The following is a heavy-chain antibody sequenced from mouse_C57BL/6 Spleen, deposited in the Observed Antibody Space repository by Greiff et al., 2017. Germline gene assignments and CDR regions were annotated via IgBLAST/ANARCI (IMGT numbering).Heavy chain of an antibody. CDR2: IYPRSGNT. J-gene: IGHJ4*01. V-gene: IGHV1-81*01. CDR3: AREGRSNWDVDDYYAMDY. CDR1: GYTFTSYG. D-gene: IGHD4-1*01. Sequence: QVQLKESGAELARPGASVKLSCKASGYTFTSYGISWVKQRTGQGLEWIGEIYPRSGNTYYNEKFKGKATLTADKASRTAYMELRSLTSDDSAVYFCAREGRSNWDVDDYYAMDYWGQGTSVTVSS.